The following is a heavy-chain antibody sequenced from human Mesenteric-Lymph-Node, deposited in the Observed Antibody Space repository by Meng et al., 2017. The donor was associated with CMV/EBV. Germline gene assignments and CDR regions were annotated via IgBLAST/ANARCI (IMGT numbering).Heavy chain of an antibody. CDR1: GGAFSGYY. CDR2: INHSGST. Sequence: VAVRQWGTGLLKASEPRPATCCVYGGAFSGYYWNWIRQSPEKGLEWIGEINHSGSTTYNPSFTSRIIISVATSTNQISLNMSSVTAADTAVYYCARGSSYDILTGYFDYWGQGALVTVSS. V-gene: IGHV4-34*01. D-gene: IGHD3-9*01. J-gene: IGHJ4*02. CDR3: ARGSSYDILTGYFDY.